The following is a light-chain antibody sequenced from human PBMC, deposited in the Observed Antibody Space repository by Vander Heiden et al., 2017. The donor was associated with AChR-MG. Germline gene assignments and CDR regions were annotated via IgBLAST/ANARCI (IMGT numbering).Light chain of an antibody. J-gene: IGLJ2*01. Sequence: SAVLTQPPSVSVAPGQTARITCGGNNIGSESVHWYQQKPGQAPMLVIFDDSDRAPGIPERISGSKTGNTATLTISRVEAGDEADYHCHIWDSSSDHVLFGGGTKLTAL. V-gene: IGLV3-21*02. CDR3: HIWDSSSDHVL. CDR1: NIGSES. CDR2: DDS.